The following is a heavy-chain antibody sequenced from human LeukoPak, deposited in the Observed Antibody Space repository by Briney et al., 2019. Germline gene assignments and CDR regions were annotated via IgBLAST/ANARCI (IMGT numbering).Heavy chain of an antibody. V-gene: IGHV3-30-3*01. D-gene: IGHD3-22*01. CDR2: ISYDGSNK. J-gene: IGHJ4*02. CDR1: GFTFSSYA. Sequence: PGRSLRLSCAASGFTFSSYAMHWVRQAPGKGLEWVAVISYDGSNKYYADSVKGRFTISRDNSKNTLYLQMNSLRAEDTAVYCCARAYDSSGYPLVGYWGQGTLVTVSS. CDR3: ARAYDSSGYPLVGY.